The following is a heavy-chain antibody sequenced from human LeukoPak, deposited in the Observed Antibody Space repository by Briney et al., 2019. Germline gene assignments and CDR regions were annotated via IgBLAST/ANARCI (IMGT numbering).Heavy chain of an antibody. CDR2: ISSSSSYI. CDR3: ARAPWVWGGYNGAFDI. V-gene: IGHV3-21*01. CDR1: GFTFSSYA. J-gene: IGHJ3*02. Sequence: GGSLRLSCAASGFTFSSYAMSWVRQAPGKGLEWVSSISSSSSYIYYADSVKGRFTISRDNAKNSLYLQMNSLRAEDTAVYYCARAPWVWGGYNGAFDIWGQGTMVTVSS. D-gene: IGHD3-3*01.